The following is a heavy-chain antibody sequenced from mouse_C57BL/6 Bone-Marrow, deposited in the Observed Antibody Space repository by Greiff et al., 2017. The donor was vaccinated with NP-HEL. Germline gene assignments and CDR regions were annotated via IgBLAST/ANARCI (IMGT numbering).Heavy chain of an antibody. J-gene: IGHJ3*01. Sequence: LQQSEGGLVQPGSSMKLSCTASGFTFSDYYMALVRQVPEKGLEWVANINYAGSSTYYMDSLKSRFILSGDNAKNILYLQMSSLKSEDTATYYCAREDYYGSSYGAWFAYWGQGTLVTVSA. CDR3: AREDYYGSSYGAWFAY. CDR1: GFTFSDYY. V-gene: IGHV5-16*01. CDR2: INYAGSST. D-gene: IGHD1-1*01.